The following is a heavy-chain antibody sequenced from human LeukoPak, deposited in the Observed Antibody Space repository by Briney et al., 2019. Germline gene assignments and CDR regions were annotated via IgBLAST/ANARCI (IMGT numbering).Heavy chain of an antibody. V-gene: IGHV3-30*18. CDR3: AKTARESGYSSSWADYYYYYYMDV. D-gene: IGHD6-13*01. Sequence: GGSLRLSCAASGFTFSSYGMHWVRQAPGKGLEWVAVISYDGSNKYYADSVKGRFTISRDNSKNTLYLQMNSLRAEDTAVYYCAKTARESGYSSSWADYYYYYYMDVWGKGTTVTVSS. CDR2: ISYDGSNK. J-gene: IGHJ6*03. CDR1: GFTFSSYG.